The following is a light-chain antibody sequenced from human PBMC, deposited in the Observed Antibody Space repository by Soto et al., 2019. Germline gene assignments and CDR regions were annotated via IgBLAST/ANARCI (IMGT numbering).Light chain of an antibody. CDR1: QRISIW. CDR2: DTS. V-gene: IGKV1-5*01. J-gene: IGKJ1*01. CDR3: QHYIK. Sequence: DIQMTHSHSTLSASVVYILNITCRASQRISIWLAWYQKKPGKAPKLLIYDTSNLESGVPSRFSGRGSGTEFTLTISSLQPDDFATYYCQHYIKFGQGTKVDIK.